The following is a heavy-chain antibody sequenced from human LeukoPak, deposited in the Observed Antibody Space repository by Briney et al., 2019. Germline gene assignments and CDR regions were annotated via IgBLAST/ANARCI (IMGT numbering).Heavy chain of an antibody. CDR2: ISPNSGGA. J-gene: IGHJ4*02. D-gene: IGHD6-6*01. V-gene: IGHV1-2*02. Sequence: ASVKVSCKASGYTFTGYYIHWVRQAPGQGLEWMGWISPNSGGANYAQKFRGRVTMTRDTSITTAYMELSSLKSDDTALYYCARVSSSNFYYFDYWGQGTLVTVSS. CDR1: GYTFTGYY. CDR3: ARVSSSNFYYFDY.